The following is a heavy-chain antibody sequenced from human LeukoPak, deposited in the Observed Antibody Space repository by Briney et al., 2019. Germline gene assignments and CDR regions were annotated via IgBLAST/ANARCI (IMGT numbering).Heavy chain of an antibody. CDR1: GSTFSSYA. J-gene: IGHJ3*02. V-gene: IGHV3-30*01. Sequence: GGSLRLSCAASGSTFSSYAMHWVRQAPGKGLEWVAVISYDGSNKYYADSVKGRFTISRDNSKNTLYLQMNSLRAEDTAVYYCARAWQLLFAFDIWGQGTMVTVSS. CDR3: ARAWQLLFAFDI. CDR2: ISYDGSNK. D-gene: IGHD1-26*01.